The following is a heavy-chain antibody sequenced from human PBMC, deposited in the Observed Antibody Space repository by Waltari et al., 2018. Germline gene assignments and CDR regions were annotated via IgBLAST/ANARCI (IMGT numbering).Heavy chain of an antibody. Sequence: EVQLVEIGGGLVQPGRSLRLSCAASGFPFADYAMHWVRQVPGKGLEWVSGLSWNGGNVLYADSVRGRFTISRDNAKKSLFLQMTNLRPEDTAFYFCVKDMGTSGYDAFDVWGQGTKVTVSS. V-gene: IGHV3-9*01. CDR3: VKDMGTSGYDAFDV. D-gene: IGHD1-1*01. CDR2: LSWNGGNV. J-gene: IGHJ3*01. CDR1: GFPFADYA.